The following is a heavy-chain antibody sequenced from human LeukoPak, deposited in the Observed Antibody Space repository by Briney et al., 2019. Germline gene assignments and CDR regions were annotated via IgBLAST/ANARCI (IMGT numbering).Heavy chain of an antibody. CDR2: IYYSGNT. CDR3: ARLGIAATGPAI. D-gene: IGHD6-13*01. J-gene: IGHJ3*02. Sequence: SETLPLTCTVSGGSISSNYHWGWIRQPPGKGLEWIASIYYSGNTYYNPSLKSRVTISVDTSNNQFSLKLSSVTAADTAVYYCARLGIAATGPAIWGQGTMVSVSS. CDR1: GGSISSNYH. V-gene: IGHV4-39*01.